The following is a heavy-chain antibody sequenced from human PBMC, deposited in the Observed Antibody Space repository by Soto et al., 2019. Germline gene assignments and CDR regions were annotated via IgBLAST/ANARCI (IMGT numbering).Heavy chain of an antibody. CDR2: IYYSGST. D-gene: IGHD7-27*01. J-gene: IGHJ5*02. CDR1: GGSISSSSYY. Sequence: SETLSLTCTVSGGSISSSSYYWGWIRQPPGKGLEWIGSIYYSGSTYYNPSLKSRVTISVDTSKNQFSLKLSSVTAADTAVYYCARRPPAPNWGSFLGYSWFDPWGQGTLVTVSS. CDR3: ARRPPAPNWGSFLGYSWFDP. V-gene: IGHV4-39*01.